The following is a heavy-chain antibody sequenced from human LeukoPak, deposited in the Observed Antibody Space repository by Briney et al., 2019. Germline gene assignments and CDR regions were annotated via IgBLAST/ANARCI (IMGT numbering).Heavy chain of an antibody. J-gene: IGHJ6*04. V-gene: IGHV3-23*01. CDR1: GFTFSSDA. D-gene: IGHD1/OR15-1a*01. CDR2: ISGSGGST. Sequence: GGSLRLSCAASGFTFSSDAMSWGRQAPGKGLEWVSTISGSGGSTYYAESVKGRFTISRDNSKNTLYLQMNSLRAEDTAVYYCAKDEQGALYYGMDVWGKGTTVTVSS. CDR3: AKDEQGALYYGMDV.